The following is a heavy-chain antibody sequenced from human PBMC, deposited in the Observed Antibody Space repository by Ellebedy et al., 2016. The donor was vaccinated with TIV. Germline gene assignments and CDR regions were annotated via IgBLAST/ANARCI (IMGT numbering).Heavy chain of an antibody. J-gene: IGHJ5*02. D-gene: IGHD6-25*01. CDR1: GFTFSSYA. V-gene: IGHV3-23*01. CDR3: AKTTSSIAAGNWFDP. CDR2: ISGSGGST. Sequence: PGGSLRLSCAASGFTFSSYAMSWVRQAPGKGLEWVSTISGSGGSTYYADSVKGRFTISRDNSKNTLYLQMNSLKAEDTAIYYCAKTTSSIAAGNWFDPWGQGTLVTVSS.